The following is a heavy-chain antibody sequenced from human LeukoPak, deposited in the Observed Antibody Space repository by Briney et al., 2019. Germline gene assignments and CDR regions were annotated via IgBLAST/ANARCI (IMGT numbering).Heavy chain of an antibody. V-gene: IGHV4-39*07. J-gene: IGHJ5*02. Sequence: PSETLSLTCSVSGVSISSGSNYWGWIRQPPGKALEWIGSIYSSGNTYYNPSLKSRIIILIDTAKNHFSLNLSSVTAADTAVYYCARDGLYCSGGSCYSPPNWFDPWGQGTLVTVSS. CDR2: IYSSGNT. CDR1: GVSISSGSNY. CDR3: ARDGLYCSGGSCYSPPNWFDP. D-gene: IGHD2-15*01.